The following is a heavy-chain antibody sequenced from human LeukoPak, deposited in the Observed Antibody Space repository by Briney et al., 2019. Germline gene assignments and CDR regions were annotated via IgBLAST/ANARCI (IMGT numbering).Heavy chain of an antibody. CDR1: GFTVSSNY. J-gene: IGHJ4*02. CDR2: IRSKAYGGTT. CDR3: TRGRPPFDY. Sequence: GGSLRLSCAASGFTVSSNYMSWVRQAPGKGLEWVGFIRSKAYGGTTEYAASVKGRFTISRDDSKSIAYLQMNSLKTEDTAVYYCTRGRPPFDYWGQGTLVTVSS. V-gene: IGHV3-49*04.